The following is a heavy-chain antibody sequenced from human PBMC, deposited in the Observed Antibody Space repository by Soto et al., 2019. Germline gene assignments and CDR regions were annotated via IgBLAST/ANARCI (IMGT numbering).Heavy chain of an antibody. J-gene: IGHJ4*02. CDR1: GFTFSGYE. Sequence: EVYLVQSGGGLVQPGGSLRLSCATSGFTFSGYEMNWVRQAPGKGLEWVAHITNGGTMYYADSVRGRFTISRDNAKSSLFLQMNSLQADDTAMYYCARQFVFWGQGTLVTVSS. CDR2: ITNGGTM. V-gene: IGHV3-48*01. D-gene: IGHD2-21*01. CDR3: ARQFVF.